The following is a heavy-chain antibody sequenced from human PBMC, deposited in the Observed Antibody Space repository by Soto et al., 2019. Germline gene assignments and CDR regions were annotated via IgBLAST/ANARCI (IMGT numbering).Heavy chain of an antibody. J-gene: IGHJ4*02. D-gene: IGHD3-9*01. CDR1: GFTFSSYG. Sequence: QVQLVESGGGVVQPGRSLRLSCAASGFTFSSYGMHWVRQAPGKGLEWVAFISRDGSNKYYADSVEGRFTISRDNSKNTMYQQMDSLRAEDTAVYYCAKDIGILTGYKVIDYWGQGTLVTVSS. CDR2: ISRDGSNK. V-gene: IGHV3-30*18. CDR3: AKDIGILTGYKVIDY.